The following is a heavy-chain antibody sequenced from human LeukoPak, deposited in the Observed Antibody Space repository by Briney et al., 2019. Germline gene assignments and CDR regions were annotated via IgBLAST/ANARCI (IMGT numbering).Heavy chain of an antibody. D-gene: IGHD5-18*01. CDR3: ARLYSRVGPFDY. J-gene: IGHJ4*02. CDR2: ISSSSPYI. Sequence: PGGSLRLSCAASGLTFSDYSMNWVRQAPGKGLEWVASISSSSPYIYYTDSVKGRFTISRDNAKNSLYLQMNSLRAEDTAVYYCARLYSRVGPFDYWGQGTLVTVSS. CDR1: GLTFSDYS. V-gene: IGHV3-21*01.